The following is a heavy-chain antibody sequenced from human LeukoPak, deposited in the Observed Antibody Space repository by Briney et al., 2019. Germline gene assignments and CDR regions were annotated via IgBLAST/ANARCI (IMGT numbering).Heavy chain of an antibody. J-gene: IGHJ4*02. CDR2: ISSSGTTI. V-gene: IGHV3-48*03. CDR3: ARGYCSGGSCYGGDY. D-gene: IGHD2-15*01. Sequence: GGSLRLSCAASGFTFSNYEVNWVRQAPGKGLEWVSYISSSGTTIYYAERRFTISRDNAKNSLYLLMNSLRAEDTAIYYCARGYCSGGSCYGGDYWGQGTLVTVSS. CDR1: GFTFSNYE.